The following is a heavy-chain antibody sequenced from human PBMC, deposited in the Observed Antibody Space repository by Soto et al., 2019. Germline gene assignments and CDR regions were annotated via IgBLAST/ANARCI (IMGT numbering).Heavy chain of an antibody. CDR3: ARSYRRYCSGGSCYSYYYYYMDV. J-gene: IGHJ6*03. CDR2: IYYSGST. CDR1: GGSISSYY. V-gene: IGHV4-59*01. Sequence: QVQLQESGPGLVKPSETLSLTCTVSGGSISSYYWSWIRQPPGKGLEWIGYIYYSGSTNYNPSLKRRVTISVDTSKIQFSLKLSSVTAADTAVYYCARSYRRYCSGGSCYSYYYYYMDVWGKGTTVTVSS. D-gene: IGHD2-15*01.